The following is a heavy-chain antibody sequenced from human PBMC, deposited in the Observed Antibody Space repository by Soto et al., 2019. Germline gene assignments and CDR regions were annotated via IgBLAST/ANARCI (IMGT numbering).Heavy chain of an antibody. V-gene: IGHV3-43*01. J-gene: IGHJ6*02. CDR1: GFTFDDYT. CDR3: AKDKEVGYCTNGVWLGYYGMDV. Sequence: EVQLVESGGVVVQPGGSLRLSCAASGFTFDDYTMHWVRQAPGKGLEWVSLISWDGGSTYYADSVKGRFTISRDNSKNSLYLQMNSLRTEDTALYYCAKDKEVGYCTNGVWLGYYGMDVWGQGTTVTVSS. D-gene: IGHD2-8*01. CDR2: ISWDGGST.